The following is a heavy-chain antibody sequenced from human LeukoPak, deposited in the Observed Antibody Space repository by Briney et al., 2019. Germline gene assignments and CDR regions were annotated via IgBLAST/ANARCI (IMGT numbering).Heavy chain of an antibody. J-gene: IGHJ4*02. D-gene: IGHD2/OR15-2a*01. CDR2: ISSSSSYI. V-gene: IGHV3-21*01. CDR3: ARGPTRANSTDY. Sequence: GGSLRLSCAASGFTFSSYSMNWVRQAPGKGLEWVSSISSSSSYIYYADSVKGRFTISRDNAKNSLYLQMNSLRAEDTAVYYCARGPTRANSTDYWGQGALVTVSS. CDR1: GFTFSSYS.